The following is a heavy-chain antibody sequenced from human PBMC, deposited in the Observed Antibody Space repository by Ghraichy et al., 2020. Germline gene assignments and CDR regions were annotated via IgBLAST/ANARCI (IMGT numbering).Heavy chain of an antibody. D-gene: IGHD1-26*01. J-gene: IGHJ4*02. V-gene: IGHV3-21*01. CDR3: ARWELLSPLFYY. CDR2: VYSISRYI. CDR1: DYSRRRIR. Sequence: LSLTCVASDYSRRRIRTEEDPHALQSRVSSVSAVYSISRYIYYADSVKGRFTISRDNAKNSLYLQMNSLRAEDTSVYYCARWELLSPLFYYWGQGTLLADS.